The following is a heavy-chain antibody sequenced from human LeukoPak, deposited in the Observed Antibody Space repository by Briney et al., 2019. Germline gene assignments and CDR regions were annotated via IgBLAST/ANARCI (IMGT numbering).Heavy chain of an antibody. CDR1: GDSINSLDL. CDR3: AGLVGRYSSGLYHYYFDY. D-gene: IGHD3-22*01. CDR2: MYLSGTT. V-gene: IGHV4-4*02. J-gene: IGHJ4*02. Sequence: SETLSLTCTVSGDSINSLDLWSWVRQPPGKGLEWIGEMYLSGTTHSNPSVKSRVTISIDRSKNQFFLNLSSVTAADTAVYYCAGLVGRYSSGLYHYYFDYWGQGTLVTVSS.